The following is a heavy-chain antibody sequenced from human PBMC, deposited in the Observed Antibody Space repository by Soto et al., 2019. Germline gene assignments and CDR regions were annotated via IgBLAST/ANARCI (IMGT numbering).Heavy chain of an antibody. CDR1: GFTFTSSA. Sequence: QMQLVQSGPEVKKPGTSVKVSCKASGFTFTSSAVQWVRQARGQRLEWIGWIVVGSGNTNYAQKFQERVTITRDMSTSTAYMELSSLRSEDTAVYYCAAGEYSVLGMDVWGLGTTVTVSS. CDR2: IVVGSGNT. D-gene: IGHD6-6*01. V-gene: IGHV1-58*01. CDR3: AAGEYSVLGMDV. J-gene: IGHJ6*02.